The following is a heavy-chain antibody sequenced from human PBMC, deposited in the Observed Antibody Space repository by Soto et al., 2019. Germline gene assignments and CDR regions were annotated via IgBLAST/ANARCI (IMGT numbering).Heavy chain of an antibody. D-gene: IGHD6-19*01. CDR2: IFHSGDT. V-gene: IGHV4-4*02. CDR3: AYSTGWYRHDV. CDR1: GDSISNSRW. Sequence: QVQLQESGPGLVKPSGTLSLTCAVSGDSISNSRWWTWVRQPPGKGLEWIGDIFHSGDTNYNPSLKSRVFISVDKSQNQFSLQVSSVTAADTDVYYCAYSTGWYRHDVWGQGTLVTVSS. J-gene: IGHJ3*01.